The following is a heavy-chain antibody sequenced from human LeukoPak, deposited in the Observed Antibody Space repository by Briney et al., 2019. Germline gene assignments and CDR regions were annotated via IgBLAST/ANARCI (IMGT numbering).Heavy chain of an antibody. Sequence: SETLSLTCAVYGGSFSGYYWSWIRQPPGKGLEWIGEINHSGSTNYNPSLKSRVTISVDTSKNQFSLKLSSVTAADTAVYYCARGSTYCSSTSCYFLAWFDPWGQGTLVTVSS. CDR3: ARGSTYCSSTSCYFLAWFDP. CDR2: INHSGST. D-gene: IGHD2-2*01. J-gene: IGHJ5*02. V-gene: IGHV4-34*01. CDR1: GGSFSGYY.